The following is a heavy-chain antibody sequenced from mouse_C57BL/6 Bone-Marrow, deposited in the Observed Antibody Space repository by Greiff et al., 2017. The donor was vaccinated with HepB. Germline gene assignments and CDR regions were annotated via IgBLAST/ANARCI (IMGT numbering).Heavy chain of an antibody. V-gene: IGHV1-69*01. CDR1: GYTFTSYW. J-gene: IGHJ2*01. Sequence: QVQLQQPGAELVMPGASVKLSCKASGYTFTSYWMHWVKQRPGQGLEWIGEIDPSDSYTNYNQKFKGKSTLTVDKSSSPAYMQLSSLTSEDSAVYYCARYDYGSSFDYWGQGTTLTVSS. CDR2: IDPSDSYT. D-gene: IGHD1-1*01. CDR3: ARYDYGSSFDY.